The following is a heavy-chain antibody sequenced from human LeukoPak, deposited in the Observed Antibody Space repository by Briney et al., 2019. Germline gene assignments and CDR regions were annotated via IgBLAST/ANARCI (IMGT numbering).Heavy chain of an antibody. CDR2: INPNSGGT. V-gene: IGHV1-2*02. CDR1: GYTFTGYY. Sequence: ASVKVSCKTSGYTFTGYYMHWVRQAPGQGLEWMGWINPNSGGTNYAQKFQGRVTMTRDTSISTAYVELSRLRSDDTAVYYCARAYYYDTSFDYWGQGTLVTVSS. J-gene: IGHJ4*02. D-gene: IGHD3-22*01. CDR3: ARAYYYDTSFDY.